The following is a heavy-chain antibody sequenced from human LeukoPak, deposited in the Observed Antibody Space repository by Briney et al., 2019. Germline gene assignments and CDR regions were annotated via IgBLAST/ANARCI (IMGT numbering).Heavy chain of an antibody. D-gene: IGHD2-21*02. Sequence: SETLSLTCTVSGSSISTYYWSWIRQPPGKGLEWIGYIDYSGSTNYNPSLKSRVTISIDTSKKQFSLKLSSVTAADTAVYYCARGSGGDSSYWGQGSLVTVSS. CDR2: IDYSGST. V-gene: IGHV4-59*01. CDR3: ARGSGGDSSY. CDR1: GSSISTYY. J-gene: IGHJ4*02.